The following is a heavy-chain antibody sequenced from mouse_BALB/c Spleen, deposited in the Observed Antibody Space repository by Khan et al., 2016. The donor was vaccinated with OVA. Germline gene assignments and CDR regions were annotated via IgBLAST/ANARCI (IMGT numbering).Heavy chain of an antibody. V-gene: IGHV2-2*02. CDR3: ARNYGYDEGLAY. J-gene: IGHJ3*01. D-gene: IGHD2-2*01. CDR2: IWSGGST. CDR1: GFSLTTYG. Sequence: VQLQESGPGLVQPSQSLSITCTVSGFSLTTYGVHWVRQSPGKGLEWLGVIWSGGSTDYNAAFISRLSISKDNSKSQVFFKMNSLQANESAIYYCARNYGYDEGLAYWGQGTLVTVSA.